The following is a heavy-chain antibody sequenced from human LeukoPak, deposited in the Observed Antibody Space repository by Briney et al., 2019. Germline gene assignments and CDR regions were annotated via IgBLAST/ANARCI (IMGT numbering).Heavy chain of an antibody. J-gene: IGHJ5*02. CDR3: ARGRSRWQQLKSGWFDP. D-gene: IGHD6-13*01. CDR2: ISSSSSYI. CDR1: GFTFSSYS. V-gene: IGHV3-21*01. Sequence: PGGSLRLFCAASGFTFSSYSMNWVRQAPGKGLEWVSSISSSSSYIYYADSVKGRFTISRDNAKNSLYLQMNSLRAEDTAVYYCARGRSRWQQLKSGWFDPWGQGTLVTVSS.